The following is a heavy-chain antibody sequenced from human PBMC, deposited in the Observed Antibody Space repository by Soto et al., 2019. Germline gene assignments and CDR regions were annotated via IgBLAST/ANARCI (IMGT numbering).Heavy chain of an antibody. CDR2: INHSGGI. D-gene: IGHD2-15*01. CDR3: ARGSAGRGSYYSGMDV. V-gene: IGHV4-34*01. Sequence: PSETLSLPCSVYGGSSSGHFGSWIRQAPGKGLEWIGEINHSGGINYNPSLKSRVTIAVDTSKNQFSLKLNSVTAADTAVYYCARGSAGRGSYYSGMDVWGQGNTVTVS. CDR1: GGSSSGHF. J-gene: IGHJ6*02.